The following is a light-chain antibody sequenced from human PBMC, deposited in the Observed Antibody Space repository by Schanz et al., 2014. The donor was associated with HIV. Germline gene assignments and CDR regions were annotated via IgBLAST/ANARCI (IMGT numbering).Light chain of an antibody. CDR3: QQYDNWPRT. J-gene: IGKJ1*01. V-gene: IGKV3-15*01. CDR2: SAS. CDR1: QSVTTN. Sequence: EIVMTQSPATLSVSPGERATLSCRASQSVTTNLAWYQQKLGQAPRLLLFSASTRATGVPARFSGSGSGTEFTLTISSLQSEDFAVYYCQQYDNWPRTFGQGTKVEIK.